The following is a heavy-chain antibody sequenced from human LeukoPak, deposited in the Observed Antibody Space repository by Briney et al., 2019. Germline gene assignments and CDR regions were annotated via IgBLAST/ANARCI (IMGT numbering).Heavy chain of an antibody. CDR1: GYTLTSYY. J-gene: IGHJ5*02. CDR2: INPSGGST. V-gene: IGHV1-46*01. CDR3: ARDNSLEDMAWWFDP. D-gene: IGHD5-24*01. Sequence: GASVKVSCKASGYTLTSYYMHWVRQAPGQGLEWMGIINPSGGSTNYAQKFQGRVTMTRDTSTNTVYMELSSLRSEDTAVYYCARDNSLEDMAWWFDPWGQGTLVTVSS.